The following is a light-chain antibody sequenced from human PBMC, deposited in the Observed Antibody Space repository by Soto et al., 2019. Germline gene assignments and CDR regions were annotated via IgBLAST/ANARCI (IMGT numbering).Light chain of an antibody. J-gene: IGLJ2*01. Sequence: QSVLTQPPSTSGTPGQRVTISCSGSNSNIGSNTVNWYQQFPGTAPKLLIYSSNQRPSGVPDRVSGSKSGTSASLAISGLQSDDEADYYCGAWDDSLNGPVFGGGTQLTVL. CDR3: GAWDDSLNGPV. CDR2: SSN. V-gene: IGLV1-44*01. CDR1: NSNIGSNT.